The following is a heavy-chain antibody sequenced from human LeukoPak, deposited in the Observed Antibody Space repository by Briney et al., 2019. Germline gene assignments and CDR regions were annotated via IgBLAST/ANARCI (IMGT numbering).Heavy chain of an antibody. CDR3: ARVKIAWDYGDYYYYYYMVV. D-gene: IGHD4-17*01. CDR2: IYRGGST. Sequence: GGSLRLSCAASRFTVSINYMRWVRQAPGRGLEWVSVIYRGGSTYYADSVKGRFTISRDNSKNTLYLQMNSLRAEDTAVYYCARVKIAWDYGDYYYYYYMVVWGKGTTVTVSS. V-gene: IGHV3-53*01. CDR1: RFTVSINY. J-gene: IGHJ6*03.